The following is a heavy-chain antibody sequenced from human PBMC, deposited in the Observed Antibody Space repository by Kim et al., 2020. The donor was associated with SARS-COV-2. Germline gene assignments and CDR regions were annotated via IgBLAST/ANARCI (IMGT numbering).Heavy chain of an antibody. CDR1: GYIFSDYG. CDR3: AGGRRAVSPGGGDY. D-gene: IGHD3-16*01. CDR2: INVNAGNP. Sequence: ASVKVSCKASGYIFSDYGMNWVRQAPGQGLEWMGWINVNAGNPTYAQGFTGRFVISLDTSVSTAYLQISSLKAEDTAVYYCAGGRRAVSPGGGDYWGQGTLVTVSS. J-gene: IGHJ4*02. V-gene: IGHV7-4-1*02.